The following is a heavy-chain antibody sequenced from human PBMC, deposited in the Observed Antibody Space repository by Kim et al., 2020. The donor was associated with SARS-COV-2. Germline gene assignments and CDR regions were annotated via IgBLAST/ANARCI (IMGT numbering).Heavy chain of an antibody. CDR1: GGSIRNHY. J-gene: IGHJ3*01. V-gene: IGHV4-59*11. D-gene: IGHD5-12*01. CDR3: ARDPPGPDYSFDL. Sequence: SETLSLTCIVSGGSIRNHYWSWIRQTPGKGLEWIGYIDYSGGTNSNPSLKSRVTISLDTSKNQFSLKLSSVTAADTAVYYCARDPPGPDYSFDLWGQGTMVTVSS. CDR2: IDYSGGT.